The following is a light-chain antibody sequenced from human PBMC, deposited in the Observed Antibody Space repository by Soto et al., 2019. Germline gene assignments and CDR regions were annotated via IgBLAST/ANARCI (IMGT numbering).Light chain of an antibody. CDR3: MQGTHWPPYT. Sequence: DVVMIQSPLSLPVTLGQPASISCRSSQSLAYSDGNTYLHWFQQRPGQSPRRLIYKVSNRDSGVPDRFSGSGSGTDFTLKISRVEAEDVGVYYCMQGTHWPPYTFGQGTKLEIK. J-gene: IGKJ2*01. CDR2: KVS. CDR1: QSLAYSDGNTY. V-gene: IGKV2-30*01.